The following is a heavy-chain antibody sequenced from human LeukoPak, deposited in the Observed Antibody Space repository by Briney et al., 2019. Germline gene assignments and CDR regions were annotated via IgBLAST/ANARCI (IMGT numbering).Heavy chain of an antibody. V-gene: IGHV1-69*13. Sequence: GASVKVSCKASGYTFTSYYMHWVRQAPGQGLEWMGGIIPIFGTANYAQKFQGRVTITADESTSTAYMELSSLRSGDTAVYYCARDQLVGATTGAFDIWGQGTMVTVSS. D-gene: IGHD1-26*01. CDR2: IIPIFGTA. J-gene: IGHJ3*02. CDR3: ARDQLVGATTGAFDI. CDR1: GYTFTSYY.